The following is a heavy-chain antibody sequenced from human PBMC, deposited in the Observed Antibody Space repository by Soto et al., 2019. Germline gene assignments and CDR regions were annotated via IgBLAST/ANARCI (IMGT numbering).Heavy chain of an antibody. CDR2: ISSSSSYI. D-gene: IGHD5-18*01. CDR1: GFTFSSYS. J-gene: IGHJ4*02. V-gene: IGHV3-21*01. CDR3: ASLHTAMVEVDY. Sequence: VGSLRLSCAASGFTFSSYSMNWVRQAPGKGLEWVSSISSSSSYIYYADSVKGRFTISRDNAKNSLYLQMNSLRAEDTAVYYCASLHTAMVEVDYWGQGTLVTVSS.